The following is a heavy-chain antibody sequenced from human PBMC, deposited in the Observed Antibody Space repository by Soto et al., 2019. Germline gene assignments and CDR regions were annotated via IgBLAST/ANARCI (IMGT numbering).Heavy chain of an antibody. CDR1: CVSVISGNYY. CDR2: VFYSGST. D-gene: IGHD5-18*01. V-gene: IGHV4-61*03. Sequence: QVQLQESGPGLVKPSETLSLTCTVSCVSVISGNYYWSWIRQPPGKGLEWIGYVFYSGSTNYNPSLKRRVTISLDMSKNHFSLKMNSVTAADTAVYYCAREGQGYMTLWFDTWGQGTLVTVSS. J-gene: IGHJ5*02. CDR3: AREGQGYMTLWFDT.